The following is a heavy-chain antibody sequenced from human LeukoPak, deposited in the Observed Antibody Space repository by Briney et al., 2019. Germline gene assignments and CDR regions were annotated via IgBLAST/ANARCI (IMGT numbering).Heavy chain of an antibody. Sequence: PSQTLSLTCAISGDSVSSNSAAWNWIRQSPSRGLEWLGRTYYRSKWYNDYAVSVKSRITINPDTSKNQFSLQLNSVTPEGTAVYYCAREAGDPLIYYYYYGMDVWGQGTTVTVSS. V-gene: IGHV6-1*01. CDR2: TYYRSKWYN. CDR3: AREAGDPLIYYYYYGMDV. CDR1: GDSVSSNSAA. J-gene: IGHJ6*02. D-gene: IGHD7-27*01.